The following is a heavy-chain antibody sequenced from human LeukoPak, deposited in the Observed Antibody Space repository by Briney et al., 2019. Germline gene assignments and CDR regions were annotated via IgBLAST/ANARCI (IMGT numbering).Heavy chain of an antibody. V-gene: IGHV1-69*01. Sequence: SVKVSCKASGGTFSSYAISWVRQAPGQGLEWMGGIIPIFGTANYAQKFQGRVTITADESTSTAYMELSSLRSEDTAVYYCASARKWELHYFDYWGQGTLVAVSS. CDR2: IIPIFGTA. CDR1: GGTFSSYA. D-gene: IGHD1-26*01. CDR3: ASARKWELHYFDY. J-gene: IGHJ4*02.